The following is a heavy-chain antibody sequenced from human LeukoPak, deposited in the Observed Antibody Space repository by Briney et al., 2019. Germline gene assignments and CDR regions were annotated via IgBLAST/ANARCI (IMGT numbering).Heavy chain of an antibody. CDR1: GFTFSSYS. CDR2: ISSSSSDI. V-gene: IGHV3-21*04. D-gene: IGHD1-26*01. CDR3: AKEYTGTFSPFPSYFDN. J-gene: IGHJ4*02. Sequence: GGSLRLSCAASGFTFSSYSMNWVRQAPGKGLEWVSSISSSSSDIYYADSVKGRFTISRDNAKNSLYLQMNSLRAEDTAIYYCAKEYTGTFSPFPSYFDNWGQGTLVTVSS.